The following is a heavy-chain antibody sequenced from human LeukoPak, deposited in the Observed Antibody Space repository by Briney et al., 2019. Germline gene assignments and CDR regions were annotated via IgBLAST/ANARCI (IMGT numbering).Heavy chain of an antibody. D-gene: IGHD3-10*01. V-gene: IGHV4-34*01. CDR1: GGSFSGYY. Sequence: SETLSLTCAVYGGSFSGYYWSWIRQPPGKGLEWIGEINHSGSTNYNPSLKSRVTISVDTSKNQFSLKLSSVTAADTAGYYCSRSRYGSRTYSNHLWDHLDYCGHGTLVTVS. CDR3: SRSRYGSRTYSNHLWDHLDY. CDR2: INHSGST. J-gene: IGHJ4*01.